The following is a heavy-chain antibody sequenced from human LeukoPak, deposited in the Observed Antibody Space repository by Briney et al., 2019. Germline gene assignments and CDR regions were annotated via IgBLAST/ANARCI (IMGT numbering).Heavy chain of an antibody. Sequence: GGSLRLSCAASGFTVSSNYMSWVRQAPGKGLEWVSVIYSGGSTYYADSVKGRFTISRDNSKNTLYLQMNSLRAEDTAVYYCATLGPSVAGDYWGQGTLVTVSS. D-gene: IGHD6-19*01. V-gene: IGHV3-66*01. CDR1: GFTVSSNY. CDR2: IYSGGST. CDR3: ATLGPSVAGDY. J-gene: IGHJ4*02.